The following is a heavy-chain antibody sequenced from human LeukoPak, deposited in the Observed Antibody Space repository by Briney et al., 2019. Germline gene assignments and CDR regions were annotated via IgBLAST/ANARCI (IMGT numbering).Heavy chain of an antibody. Sequence: GGSLRLSCAASGFTFSSYAMHWVRQAPGKGLEWVAVISYDGSNKYYADSVKGRSTISRDNSKNTLYLQMNSLRAEDTAVYYCARVHSGSWDYWGQGTLVTVSS. V-gene: IGHV3-30-3*01. CDR2: ISYDGSNK. CDR3: ARVHSGSWDY. CDR1: GFTFSSYA. D-gene: IGHD6-13*01. J-gene: IGHJ4*02.